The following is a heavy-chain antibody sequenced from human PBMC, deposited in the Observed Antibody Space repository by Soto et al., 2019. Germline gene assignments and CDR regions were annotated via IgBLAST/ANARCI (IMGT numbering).Heavy chain of an antibody. CDR2: ISGSGGST. V-gene: IGHV3-23*01. Sequence: GGSLRLSCAASGFTFSSYAVSWVRQAPGKGLEWVSAISGSGGSTYYADSVKGRFTISRDNSKNTLYLQMNSLRAEDTAVYYCAKDVEGAAAGTAPWQYYYYYYGMDVWGQGTTVTVSS. CDR3: AKDVEGAAAGTAPWQYYYYYYGMDV. CDR1: GFTFSSYA. D-gene: IGHD6-13*01. J-gene: IGHJ6*02.